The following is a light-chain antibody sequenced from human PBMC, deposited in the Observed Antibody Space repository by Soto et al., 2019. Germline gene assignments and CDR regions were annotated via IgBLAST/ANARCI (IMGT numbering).Light chain of an antibody. CDR3: QQYNNWPRGYT. Sequence: EIVMTQSPATLSVSPGERATLSCRASQSVSSNLVWYQQKPGQAPRLLIYGAATRATGIPARFSGSGSGTEFTVTISSLQSEDFAVYYCQQYNNWPRGYTFGQGTKLEIK. J-gene: IGKJ2*01. CDR1: QSVSSN. V-gene: IGKV3-15*01. CDR2: GAA.